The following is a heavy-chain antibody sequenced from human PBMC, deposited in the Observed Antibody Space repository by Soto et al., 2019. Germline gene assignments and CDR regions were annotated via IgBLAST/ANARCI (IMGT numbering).Heavy chain of an antibody. CDR2: ISYDGSNK. CDR3: ARDPMVRGASPYYYYYGMDV. J-gene: IGHJ6*02. D-gene: IGHD3-10*01. CDR1: GFTFSSYA. V-gene: IGHV3-30-3*01. Sequence: GGSLRLSCAASGFTFSSYAMHWVRQAPGKGLEWVAVISYDGSNKYYADSVKGRFTISRDNSKNTLYLQMNSLRAEDTAVYYCARDPMVRGASPYYYYYGMDVWGQGTTVTVSS.